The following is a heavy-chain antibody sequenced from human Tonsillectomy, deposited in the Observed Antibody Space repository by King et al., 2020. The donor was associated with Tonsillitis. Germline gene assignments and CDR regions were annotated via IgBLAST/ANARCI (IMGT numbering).Heavy chain of an antibody. V-gene: IGHV4-59*01. CDR1: GGSISSYY. CDR2: IYYSGST. Sequence: VQLQESGPGLVKPSETLSLTCTVSGGSISSYYWSWIRQPPGKGLEWIGYIYYSGSTNYNPFLQSRVTISVDTSKNQFSLKLSSVTAADTAVYYCAGSNYVWGRTFDYWGQGTLVTVSS. J-gene: IGHJ4*02. CDR3: AGSNYVWGRTFDY. D-gene: IGHD3-16*01.